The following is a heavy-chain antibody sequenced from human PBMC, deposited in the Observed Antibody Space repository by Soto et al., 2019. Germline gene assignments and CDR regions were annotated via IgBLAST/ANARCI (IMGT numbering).Heavy chain of an antibody. D-gene: IGHD1-26*01. CDR2: IWYDGSNK. CDR1: GFTFSSYG. Sequence: QVQLVESGGGVVQPGRSPRLSCAASGFTFSSYGMHWVRQAPGKGLEWVAVIWYDGSNKYYADSVKGRFTISRDNSKNTLYLQMNSLRAEDTAVYYCARDLRIVGATTSGFFDYWGQGTLVTVSS. J-gene: IGHJ4*02. V-gene: IGHV3-33*01. CDR3: ARDLRIVGATTSGFFDY.